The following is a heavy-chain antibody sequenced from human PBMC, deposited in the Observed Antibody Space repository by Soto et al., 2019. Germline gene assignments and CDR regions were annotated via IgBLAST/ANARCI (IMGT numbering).Heavy chain of an antibody. J-gene: IGHJ6*02. CDR3: ARLISGKTVGISYYYYGLDV. CDR1: GFTFSTYA. V-gene: IGHV3-23*01. Sequence: GSLRLSCAASGFTFSTYAMSWVRQAPGKGLEWVSAISGSGGTTYYADSVKGRFTISRDNSKNTLSVQMNRLRAEDTAVYYCARLISGKTVGISYYYYGLDVWGQGTTVTVSS. CDR2: ISGSGGTT. D-gene: IGHD1-20*01.